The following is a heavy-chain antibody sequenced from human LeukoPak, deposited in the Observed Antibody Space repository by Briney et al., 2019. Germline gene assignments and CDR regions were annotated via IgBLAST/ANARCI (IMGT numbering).Heavy chain of an antibody. CDR2: IYPGDSDT. V-gene: IGHV5-51*01. CDR3: ARYSGSGSYYSRAFDY. J-gene: IGHJ4*02. Sequence: GESLKISCKGSGFSFTNYWIGWVRQMPGKGLEWMWIIYPGDSDTRYSPSFQGQVTISADRSISTAFLQWSSLKASDTAMYYCARYSGSGSYYSRAFDYWGQGTLVTVSS. D-gene: IGHD3-10*01. CDR1: GFSFTNYW.